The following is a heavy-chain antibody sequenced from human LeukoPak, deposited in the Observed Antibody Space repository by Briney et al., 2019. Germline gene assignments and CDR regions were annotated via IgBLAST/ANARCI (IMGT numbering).Heavy chain of an antibody. CDR2: ISSSSSYI. V-gene: IGHV3-21*01. D-gene: IGHD5-24*01. Sequence: SGGSLRLSCAASGFTFSSYSMNWVRQAPGKGLEWVSSISSSSSYIYYADSVKGRFTISRDNAKNSLYLQMNSLRAEDTAVYYRARDIAQVLVRDGYNLWGQGTLVTVSS. CDR1: GFTFSSYS. J-gene: IGHJ5*02. CDR3: ARDIAQVLVRDGYNL.